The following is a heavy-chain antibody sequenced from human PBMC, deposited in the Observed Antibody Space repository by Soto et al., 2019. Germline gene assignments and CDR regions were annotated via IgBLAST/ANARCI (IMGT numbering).Heavy chain of an antibody. J-gene: IGHJ4*02. CDR2: IYWDDDE. CDR1: GFSLSTRGVG. CDR3: AHRPRGYSYHFDY. V-gene: IGHV2-5*02. D-gene: IGHD5-18*01. Sequence: QITLKESGPTLVKPTQTLTLTCTFSGFSLSTRGVGVGWIRQPPGKALEWLELIYWDDDEGYSPSLRSRLTITKDTSKTQVVLTMTTMDPVDTATYYCAHRPRGYSYHFDYWGQGTLVTVSS.